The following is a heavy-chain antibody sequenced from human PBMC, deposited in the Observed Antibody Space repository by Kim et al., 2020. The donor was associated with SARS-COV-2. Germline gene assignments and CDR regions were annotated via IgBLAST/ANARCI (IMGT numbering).Heavy chain of an antibody. Sequence: SETLSLTCTVSGGSISSGGYYWSWIRQHPGKGLEWIGYIYYSGSTYYNPSLKSRVTISVDTSKNQFSLKLSSVTAADTAVYYCARGPFVYYYYGMDVWGQGTTVTVSS. V-gene: IGHV4-31*03. CDR1: GGSISSGGYY. J-gene: IGHJ6*02. CDR2: IYYSGST. CDR3: ARGPFVYYYYGMDV.